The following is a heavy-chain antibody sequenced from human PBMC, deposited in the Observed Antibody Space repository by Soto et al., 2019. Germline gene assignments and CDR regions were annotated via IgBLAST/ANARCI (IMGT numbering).Heavy chain of an antibody. CDR3: ARAPLCSSTSCYGADAFDI. J-gene: IGHJ3*02. CDR2: IGTAGDT. CDR1: GFTFSSYD. V-gene: IGHV3-13*01. D-gene: IGHD2-2*01. Sequence: PGGSLRLSCAASGFTFSSYDMHWVRQATGKGLEWVSAIGTAGDTYYPGSVKGRFTISRENAKNSLYLQMNSLRAGDTAVYYCARAPLCSSTSCYGADAFDIWGQGTMVTVSS.